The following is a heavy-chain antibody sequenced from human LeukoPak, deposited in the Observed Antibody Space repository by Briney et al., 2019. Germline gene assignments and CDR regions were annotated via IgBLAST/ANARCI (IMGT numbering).Heavy chain of an antibody. CDR2: IYYSGST. CDR3: ARVDSSDAGNFDY. CDR1: GGSINGYY. V-gene: IGHV4-59*08. J-gene: IGHJ4*02. D-gene: IGHD2-15*01. Sequence: PSETLSLTCTVPGGSINGYYWSWIRQPPGKGLEWIAWIYYSGSTNYNPSLKSRVTISVDTSKNQFSLKLTSVTAADTAVYYCARVDSSDAGNFDYWGQGTLVTVSS.